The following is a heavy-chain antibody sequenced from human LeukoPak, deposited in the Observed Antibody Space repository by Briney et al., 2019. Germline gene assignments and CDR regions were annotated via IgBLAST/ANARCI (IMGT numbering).Heavy chain of an antibody. V-gene: IGHV3-7*01. CDR1: GFTFSSYW. Sequence: GGSLRLSCAASGFTFSSYWMNWVRQAPGKGLEWVANIKHDGSEKYYVDSVKGRFTISRDNAKNSLYLQMDSLRAEDTAVYYCARDPTRGYSYGYEDYWGQGTLVTVSS. CDR3: ARDPTRGYSYGYEDY. D-gene: IGHD5-18*01. CDR2: IKHDGSEK. J-gene: IGHJ4*02.